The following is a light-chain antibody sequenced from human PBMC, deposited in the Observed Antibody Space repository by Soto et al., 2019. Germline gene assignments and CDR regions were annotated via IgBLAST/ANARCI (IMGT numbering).Light chain of an antibody. Sequence: QSALTQPASVSGSPGQSITIACTGTSSHIGSYKYVSWYQQHPGKAPKLMIYEVTKRPSGVPARFSGSNSGNTAFLTVSGLLAEDEADYYCSSHGGINNVVFGGGTKVTVL. CDR2: EVT. CDR1: SSHIGSYKY. V-gene: IGLV2-8*01. J-gene: IGLJ3*02. CDR3: SSHGGINNVV.